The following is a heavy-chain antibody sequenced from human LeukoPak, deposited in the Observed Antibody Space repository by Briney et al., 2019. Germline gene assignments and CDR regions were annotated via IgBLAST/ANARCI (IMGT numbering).Heavy chain of an antibody. CDR2: ISGSGGST. CDR3: ARDPSSGWYLKGWFDP. V-gene: IGHV3-23*01. CDR1: GFTFSSYA. Sequence: GGSLRLSCAASGFTFSSYAMSWVRQAPGKGLEWVSAISGSGGSTYYADSVKGRFTISRDNSKNTLYLQMNSLRAEDTAVYYCARDPSSGWYLKGWFDPWGQGTLVTVSS. D-gene: IGHD6-19*01. J-gene: IGHJ5*02.